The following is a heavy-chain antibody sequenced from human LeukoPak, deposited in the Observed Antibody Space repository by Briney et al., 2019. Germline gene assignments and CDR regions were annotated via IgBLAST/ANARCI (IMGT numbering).Heavy chain of an antibody. J-gene: IGHJ5*02. V-gene: IGHV1-69*05. CDR2: IIPIFGTA. CDR1: GGTFSSYA. Sequence: SVKVSCKASGGTFSSYAISWVRQAPGQGLEWMGGIIPIFGTANYAQKFQGRVTITTDESTSTAYMELSSLRSEDTAVYYCARGGDGKAYNWFDPWGQGTLVTVYS. CDR3: ARGGDGKAYNWFDP. D-gene: IGHD7-27*01.